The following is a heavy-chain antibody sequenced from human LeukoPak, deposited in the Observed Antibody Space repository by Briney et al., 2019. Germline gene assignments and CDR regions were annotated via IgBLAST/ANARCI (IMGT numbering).Heavy chain of an antibody. CDR1: GFTFSSYA. V-gene: IGHV3-53*01. CDR3: ARDLGTNDAFDI. Sequence: GGFLRLSCAASGFTFSSYAMSWVRQAPGKGLEWVSLIYSGGSTYYAHSVKGRFTISRDNSKNTVFLQMNTLRAEDTAVYYCARDLGTNDAFDIWGQGTMLTVSS. J-gene: IGHJ3*02. D-gene: IGHD7-27*01. CDR2: IYSGGST.